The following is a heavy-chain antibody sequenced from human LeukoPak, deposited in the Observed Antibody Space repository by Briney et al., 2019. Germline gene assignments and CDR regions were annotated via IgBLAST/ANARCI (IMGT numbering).Heavy chain of an antibody. CDR2: INTDGTVT. CDR3: ATKHWVAPPPDS. V-gene: IGHV3-74*01. CDR1: GLTASEFW. J-gene: IGHJ4*02. Sequence: AGGSLRLSCAASGLTASEFWMLSVRQAPGKGLESVSRINTDGTVTTYADSVKGRFTVSRDNAYNTMFLQMNSVRDEDTAVYYCATKHWVAPPPDSWGQGTPVTVSS. D-gene: IGHD5-12*01.